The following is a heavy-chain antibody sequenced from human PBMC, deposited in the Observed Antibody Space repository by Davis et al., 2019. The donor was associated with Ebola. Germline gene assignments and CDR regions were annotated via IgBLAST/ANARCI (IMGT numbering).Heavy chain of an antibody. CDR3: ARQANYYDSSTDY. D-gene: IGHD3-22*01. CDR1: TYSFTSYW. Sequence: SLRLSWQRSTYSFTSYWIGWVRQMPGKGLEWMGITSPGDSDTRYSPSFQGQVTISADKSISTAYLQWSSLKASDTAMYYCARQANYYDSSTDYWGQGTLVTVSS. J-gene: IGHJ4*02. V-gene: IGHV5-51*01. CDR2: TSPGDSDT.